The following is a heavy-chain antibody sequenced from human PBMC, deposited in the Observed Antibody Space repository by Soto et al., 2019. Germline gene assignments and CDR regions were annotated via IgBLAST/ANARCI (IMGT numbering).Heavy chain of an antibody. D-gene: IGHD3-10*01. Sequence: PGESLKISCAASGFTFSSYGMHWVRQAPGKGLEWVAVISYDGNTQYYADSVKGRFTISRDNSKNTLYLQMNSLRAEDTAVYYCAKDRGHYYGSSPFDYWGQGTLVTVSS. CDR2: ISYDGNTQ. V-gene: IGHV3-30*18. CDR3: AKDRGHYYGSSPFDY. J-gene: IGHJ4*02. CDR1: GFTFSSYG.